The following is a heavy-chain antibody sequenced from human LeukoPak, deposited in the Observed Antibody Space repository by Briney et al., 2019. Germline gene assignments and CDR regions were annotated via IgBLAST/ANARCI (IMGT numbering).Heavy chain of an antibody. V-gene: IGHV1-69*06. J-gene: IGHJ4*02. CDR3: ATAAARKGSGIDY. Sequence: SVKVSCKASGGTFSSYAISWVRQAPGQGLEWMGGIIPVFGTAIYAQKFQGRVTMTEDTSTDTAYMELSSLRSEDTAVYYCATAAARKGSGIDYWGQGTLVTVPS. CDR1: GGTFSSYA. CDR2: IIPVFGTA. D-gene: IGHD6-6*01.